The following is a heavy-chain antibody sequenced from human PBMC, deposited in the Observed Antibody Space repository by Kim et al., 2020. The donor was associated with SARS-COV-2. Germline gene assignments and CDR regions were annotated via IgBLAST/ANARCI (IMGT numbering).Heavy chain of an antibody. D-gene: IGHD3-22*01. CDR2: INPSGGST. V-gene: IGHV1-46*01. CDR3: ARGQSMIVGLGSAAFDI. CDR1: GYTFTSYY. J-gene: IGHJ3*02. Sequence: ASVKVSCKASGYTFTSYYMHWVRQAPGQGLEWMGIINPSGGSTSYAQKFQGRVTMTRDTSTSTVYIELSSLRSEDTAVYYCARGQSMIVGLGSAAFDIWGQGTMVTVSS.